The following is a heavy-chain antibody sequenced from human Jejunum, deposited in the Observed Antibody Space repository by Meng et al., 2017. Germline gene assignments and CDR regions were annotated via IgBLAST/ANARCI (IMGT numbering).Heavy chain of an antibody. CDR2: IRFDGTML. D-gene: IGHD2-15*01. CDR3: ARDIYNSGGKYFDL. J-gene: IGHJ2*01. V-gene: IGHV3-33*08. Sequence: QVELVGSGGGGVQPGKSLRLSCAASGFTFSNYGMHWVRQASVKGLEWVAHIRFDGTMLYYVQSVKGRFTVSRDDSKSTLYLEMDSLRVEDTAVYYCARDIYNSGGKYFDLWGRGTLVTVSS. CDR1: GFTFSNYG.